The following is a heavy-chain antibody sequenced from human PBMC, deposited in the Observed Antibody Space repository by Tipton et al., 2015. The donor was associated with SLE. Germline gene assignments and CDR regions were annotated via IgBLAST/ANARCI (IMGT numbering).Heavy chain of an antibody. D-gene: IGHD6-19*01. CDR1: GFTFSSYW. J-gene: IGHJ4*02. CDR2: MNQDGSGK. V-gene: IGHV3-7*05. Sequence: SLRLSCAASGFTFSSYWMSWVRQAPGKGLEWVANMNQDGSGKYYVDSVKGRFTISRDNARNSLYLQMNSLRVEDTAVYYCARDSSGWHPLDYWGQGTLVTVSS. CDR3: ARDSSGWHPLDY.